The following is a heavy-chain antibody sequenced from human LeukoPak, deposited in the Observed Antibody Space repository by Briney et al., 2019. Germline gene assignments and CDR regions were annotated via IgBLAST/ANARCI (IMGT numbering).Heavy chain of an antibody. V-gene: IGHV3-23*01. CDR2: ISGSGGST. D-gene: IGHD2-2*01. J-gene: IGHJ6*04. Sequence: GGSLRLSCAASGFTFSSYAMSWVRQAPGKGLEWVSAISGSGGSTYYADSVKGRFTISRDNSKNTLYLQMNSLRAEDTAVYYCAKGRTSWYAGCYYYGMDVWGKGTTVTVSS. CDR3: AKGRTSWYAGCYYYGMDV. CDR1: GFTFSSYA.